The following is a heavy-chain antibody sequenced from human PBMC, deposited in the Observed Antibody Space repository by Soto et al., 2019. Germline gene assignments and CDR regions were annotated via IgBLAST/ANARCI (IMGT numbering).Heavy chain of an antibody. CDR3: ARDLRYSSAYRFDY. CDR1: GYTFTSYG. D-gene: IGHD6-19*01. V-gene: IGHV1-18*01. Sequence: ASVKVSCKASGYTFTSYGISWVRQAPGQGLEWMGWISAYNGNTNYAQKIQGRVNMTTDTSTSTAYMELRSLRSDDTAVYYCARDLRYSSAYRFDYWGQGTLVTVSS. CDR2: ISAYNGNT. J-gene: IGHJ4*02.